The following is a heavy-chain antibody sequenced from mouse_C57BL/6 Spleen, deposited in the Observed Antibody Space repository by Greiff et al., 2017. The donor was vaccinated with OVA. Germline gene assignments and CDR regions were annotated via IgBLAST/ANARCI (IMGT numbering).Heavy chain of an antibody. CDR2: IYPGSGSP. J-gene: IGHJ3*01. Sequence: QVHVKQSGAELVKPGASVKMSCKASGYTFTSYWITWVKQRPGQGLEWIGDIYPGSGSPNSNEKFKSKATLTVDTSSSTAYMQLSSLTSEDSAVYYCARGYEGFAYWGQGTLVTVSA. D-gene: IGHD2-3*01. V-gene: IGHV1-55*01. CDR1: GYTFTSYW. CDR3: ARGYEGFAY.